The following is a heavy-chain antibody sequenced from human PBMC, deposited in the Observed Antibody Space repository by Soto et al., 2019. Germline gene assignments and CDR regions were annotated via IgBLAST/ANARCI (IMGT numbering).Heavy chain of an antibody. CDR2: IKQDGSEK. CDR1: GFTFSSYW. CDR3: ASDRAMVRGVILHYMDV. D-gene: IGHD3-10*01. Sequence: GGSLRLSCAASGFTFSSYWMSWVRQAPGKGLEWVANIKQDGSEKYYVDSVKGRFTISRDNAKNSLYLQMNSLRAEDTAVYYCASDRAMVRGVILHYMDVWGKGTTVTVSS. J-gene: IGHJ6*03. V-gene: IGHV3-7*01.